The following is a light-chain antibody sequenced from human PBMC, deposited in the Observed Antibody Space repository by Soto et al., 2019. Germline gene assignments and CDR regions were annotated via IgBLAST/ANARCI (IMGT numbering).Light chain of an antibody. CDR1: QIGNTNY. J-gene: IGKJ1*01. V-gene: IGKV3-20*01. Sequence: EMVLTQSPGTLSLSPGERATLHCRASQIGNTNYLAWYQQRPGQPPRLLIYSVFTRANGTPDRFSGSGSGTDFTITISRLSHEDSALYYCQHYGHPRWTFGPGTRVEIK. CDR3: QHYGHPRWT. CDR2: SVF.